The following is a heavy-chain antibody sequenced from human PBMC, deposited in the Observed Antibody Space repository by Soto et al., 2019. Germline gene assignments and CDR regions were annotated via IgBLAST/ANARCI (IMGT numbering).Heavy chain of an antibody. J-gene: IGHJ4*02. D-gene: IGHD3-22*01. CDR2: INPGGGST. CDR3: ARDDFYASSGPSCDY. Sequence: QVQLVQSGAGVKTLGASVKVPCKAPGTTCPRTYIHGERQAPGQGLEWRGIINPGGGSTNYAQKFQGRVTMTRDTSTRTVYMELSSLRSEDTAVYYCARDDFYASSGPSCDYWGQGTVVTVSS. V-gene: IGHV1-46*01. CDR1: GTTCPRTY.